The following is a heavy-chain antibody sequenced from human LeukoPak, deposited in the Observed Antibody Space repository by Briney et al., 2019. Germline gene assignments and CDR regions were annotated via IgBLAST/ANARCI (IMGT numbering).Heavy chain of an antibody. Sequence: VGSVRLSCAASGFTFRSYEMNWVRQAPGKGLEGVSYISTSGSTIYYADSVKGRFTISRDNAKNSLYLQMNSLRAEDTAVYYCARVGAYYSYSFDYWGQGTMVTVS. D-gene: IGHD3-3*01. V-gene: IGHV3-48*03. CDR2: ISTSGSTI. CDR3: ARVGAYYSYSFDY. J-gene: IGHJ4*02. CDR1: GFTFRSYE.